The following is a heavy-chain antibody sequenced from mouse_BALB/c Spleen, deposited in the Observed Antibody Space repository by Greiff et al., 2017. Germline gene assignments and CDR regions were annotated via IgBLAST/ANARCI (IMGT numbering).Heavy chain of an antibody. CDR2: INPSTGYT. Sequence: VQLHQSGAELAKPGASVKMSCKASGYTFTSYWMHWVKQRPGQGLEWIGYINPSTGYTEYNQKFKDKATLTADKSSSTAYMQLSSLTSEDSAVYYCASSGFAYWGQGTLVTVSA. CDR1: GYTFTSYW. J-gene: IGHJ3*01. CDR3: ASSGFAY. D-gene: IGHD3-1*01. V-gene: IGHV1-7*01.